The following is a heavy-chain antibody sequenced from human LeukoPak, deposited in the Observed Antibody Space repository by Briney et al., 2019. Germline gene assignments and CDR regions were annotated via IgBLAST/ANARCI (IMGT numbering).Heavy chain of an antibody. V-gene: IGHV3-15*01. Sequence: GGSLRLSCAASGFTFSSYAMSWVRQAPGKGLEWVGRIKSKTDGGTTGYAAPVKGRFTISRDDSKNTLYLQMNSLKTEDTAVYYCTTSRTLKDIVATILFDYWGQGTLVTVSS. CDR2: IKSKTDGGTT. CDR3: TTSRTLKDIVATILFDY. D-gene: IGHD5-12*01. CDR1: GFTFSSYA. J-gene: IGHJ4*02.